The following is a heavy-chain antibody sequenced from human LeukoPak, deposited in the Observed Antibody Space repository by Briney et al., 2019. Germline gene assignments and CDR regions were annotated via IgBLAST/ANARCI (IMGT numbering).Heavy chain of an antibody. CDR3: ARGALAYGMDV. V-gene: IGHV1-8*02. CDR1: GYTFTGYY. J-gene: IGHJ6*02. Sequence: ASVKVSCMASGYTFTGYYMHWVRQAPGQGLEWMGWMNPNSGNTGYAQKFQGRVTMTRNTSISTAYMELSSLRSEDTAVYYCARGALAYGMDVWGQGTTVTVSS. CDR2: MNPNSGNT. D-gene: IGHD1-1*01.